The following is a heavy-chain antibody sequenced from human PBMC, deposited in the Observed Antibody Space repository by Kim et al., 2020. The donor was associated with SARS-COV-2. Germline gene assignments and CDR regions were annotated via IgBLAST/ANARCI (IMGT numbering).Heavy chain of an antibody. J-gene: IGHJ4*02. CDR3: ARGRVREDY. CDR2: GST. D-gene: IGHD3-10*01. Sequence: GSTSYNPSSKSRVTISVDTSKNQFSLKLSSVTAADTAVYYCARGRVREDYWGQGTLVTVSS. V-gene: IGHV4-59*09.